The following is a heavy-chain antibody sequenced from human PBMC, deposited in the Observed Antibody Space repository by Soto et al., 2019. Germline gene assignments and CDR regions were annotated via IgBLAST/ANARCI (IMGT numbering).Heavy chain of an antibody. CDR3: ARDPSRIAAAGYYYYGMDV. D-gene: IGHD6-13*01. CDR2: ISGSGSGT. CDR1: GFTFSSYS. V-gene: IGHV3-23*01. J-gene: IGHJ6*02. Sequence: RLSCAASGFTFSSYSIYWVRQAPGKGLEWVSGISGSGSGTYYADSVKGRFTISRDNSKNTLYLLMSSLRAEDTAVYYCARDPSRIAAAGYYYYGMDVWGQGTTVTVSS.